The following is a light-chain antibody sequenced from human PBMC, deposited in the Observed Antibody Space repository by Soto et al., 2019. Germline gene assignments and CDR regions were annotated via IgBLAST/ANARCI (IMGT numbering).Light chain of an antibody. CDR1: SSDVGAYNY. V-gene: IGLV2-14*03. Sequence: QSALTQPASVSGSPGQSITISCTGTSSDVGAYNYVSWYQHHPGKAPKLMIYDDSNRPSGVSNRFSGSKSGNTASLTISGLQAEDYADYYCNSITTGSTHVFGAGTKLTVL. CDR2: DDS. CDR3: NSITTGSTHV. J-gene: IGLJ2*01.